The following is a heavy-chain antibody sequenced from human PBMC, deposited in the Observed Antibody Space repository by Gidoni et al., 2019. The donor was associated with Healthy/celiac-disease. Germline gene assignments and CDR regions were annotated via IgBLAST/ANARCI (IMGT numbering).Heavy chain of an antibody. V-gene: IGHV3-30*18. J-gene: IGHJ4*02. D-gene: IGHD3-3*01. Sequence: QVQLVESGGGVVQPGRSLRLSCAASGFTFSSNGMHWVRQAPGKGLEWVAFISYDGSNKYYADSVKGRFTISRDNSKNTLYLQMNSLRAEDTAVYYCAKSSGLRFLEWLFFDYWGQGTLVTVSS. CDR2: ISYDGSNK. CDR1: GFTFSSNG. CDR3: AKSSGLRFLEWLFFDY.